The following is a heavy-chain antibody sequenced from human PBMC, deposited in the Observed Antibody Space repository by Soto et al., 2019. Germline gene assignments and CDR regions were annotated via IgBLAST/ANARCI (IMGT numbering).Heavy chain of an antibody. V-gene: IGHV1-3*01. CDR3: VSTRKGNSGYDYYFYGMDV. CDR1: GYAFPNYA. Sequence: XSVKVSCKASGYAFPNYAIHWVRQAPGQGLEWMGWINGGNGNTKYSQKFQGRVTITRDTSATTAYMELSSLKSEDTAVYYCVSTRKGNSGYDYYFYGMDVWGQGTTVTVSS. J-gene: IGHJ6*02. D-gene: IGHD5-12*01. CDR2: INGGNGNT.